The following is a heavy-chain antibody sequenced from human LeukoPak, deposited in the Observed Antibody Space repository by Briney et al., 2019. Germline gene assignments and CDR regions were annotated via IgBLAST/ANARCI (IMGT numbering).Heavy chain of an antibody. D-gene: IGHD4-17*01. V-gene: IGHV5-51*01. CDR1: GYSFTDYW. J-gene: IGHJ2*01. CDR2: IYPDDSDI. CDR3: ARPETTLTDSSHWYFDL. Sequence: GESLKISCKGSGYSFTDYWIGWVRQMPGEGLQWMGIIYPDDSDIRYSPSFQGQVTISADKSIITAYLQWSSLKASDTAMYYCARPETTLTDSSHWYFDLWGRGTLVTVSS.